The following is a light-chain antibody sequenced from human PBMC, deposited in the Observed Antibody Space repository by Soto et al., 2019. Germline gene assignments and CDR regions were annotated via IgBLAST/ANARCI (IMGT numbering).Light chain of an antibody. V-gene: IGKV3-20*01. CDR3: HLYGGSPPHT. Sequence: EIVLTQSPGTLSLSPEERATLSCRASQSVSSNHLAWYQQKSGQTPRLRIYGSSNRATGIPDRFSGSGSGTDFTLTISILEPEDFAVYFCHLYGGSPPHTFGQGTKVDIK. J-gene: IGKJ2*01. CDR1: QSVSSNH. CDR2: GSS.